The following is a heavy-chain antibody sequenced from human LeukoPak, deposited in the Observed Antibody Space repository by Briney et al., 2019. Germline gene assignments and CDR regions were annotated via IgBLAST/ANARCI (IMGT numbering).Heavy chain of an antibody. D-gene: IGHD1-26*01. J-gene: IGHJ4*02. CDR3: ATSGGGIVGATTTGDYFDY. CDR1: GYTFTSYY. Sequence: ASVKVSCKASGYTFTSYYMHWVRQAPGQGLEWMGWINPNSGGTKYAQKFQGWVTMTRDTSISTAYMELSRLTSDDTAVYYCATSGGGIVGATTTGDYFDYWGQGTLVTVSS. CDR2: INPNSGGT. V-gene: IGHV1-2*04.